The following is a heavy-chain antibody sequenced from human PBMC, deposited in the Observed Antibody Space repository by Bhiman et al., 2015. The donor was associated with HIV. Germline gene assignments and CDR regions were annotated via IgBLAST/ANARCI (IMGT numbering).Heavy chain of an antibody. CDR2: ISGSGGST. CDR3: AKDLALGSSSGNYFDY. Sequence: EVQLLESGGGLVQPGGSLRLSCAASGFTFSSYAMSWVRQAPGKGLEWVSAISGSGGSTYYADSVKGRFTISRDNSKNTLYLQMNSLRAEDTAVYYCAKDLALGSSSGNYFDYWGQGILVTVSS. V-gene: IGHV3-23*01. CDR1: GFTFSSYA. D-gene: IGHD6-6*01. J-gene: IGHJ4*02.